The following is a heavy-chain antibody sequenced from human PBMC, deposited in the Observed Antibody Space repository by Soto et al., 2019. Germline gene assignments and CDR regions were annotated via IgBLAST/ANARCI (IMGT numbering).Heavy chain of an antibody. J-gene: IGHJ6*03. CDR3: ARIIGGYYYMDV. Sequence: PSETLSLTCTVSGGSISSYYWSWTRQPPGKGLEWIGYIYYSGSTNYNPSLKSRVTISVDTSKNQFSLKLSSVTAADTAVYYCARIIGGYYYMDVWGKGTTVTV. D-gene: IGHD2-15*01. V-gene: IGHV4-59*08. CDR2: IYYSGST. CDR1: GGSISSYY.